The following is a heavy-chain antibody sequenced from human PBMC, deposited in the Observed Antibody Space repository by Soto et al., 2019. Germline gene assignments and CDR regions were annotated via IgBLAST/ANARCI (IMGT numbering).Heavy chain of an antibody. CDR3: ATQGLTTYYFGY. Sequence: EVQLVQSGAEVKKSGESLRISCKVSGYSFASQWISWVRQVPGKGQEWMGRIDLSESYTTYNPSFQGHVAFSADKSIPTASLQWRSLEASDTAIYYCATQGLTTYYFGYWGQGTLVTVSS. J-gene: IGHJ4*02. CDR2: IDLSESYT. CDR1: GYSFASQW. V-gene: IGHV5-10-1*03.